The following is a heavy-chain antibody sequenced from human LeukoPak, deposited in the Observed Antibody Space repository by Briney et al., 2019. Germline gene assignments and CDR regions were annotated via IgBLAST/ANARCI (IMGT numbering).Heavy chain of an antibody. CDR1: GYTFTSYY. J-gene: IGHJ4*02. D-gene: IGHD3-9*01. CDR2: INPSGGST. CDR3: ASSYYDILTGYPLFDY. V-gene: IGHV1-46*01. Sequence: ASVKVSCKASGYTFTSYYMHWVRQAPGQGLEWMGIINPSGGSTSYAQKFQGRVTMTRDMSTSTVYMELSRLRSDDTAVYYCASSYYDILTGYPLFDYWGQGTLVTVSS.